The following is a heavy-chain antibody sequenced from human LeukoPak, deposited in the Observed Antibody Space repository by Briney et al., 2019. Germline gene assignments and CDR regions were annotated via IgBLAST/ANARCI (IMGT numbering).Heavy chain of an antibody. CDR2: ISAYNGNT. J-gene: IGHJ6*03. CDR3: ARLSHDSSGYYYYYYYMDV. V-gene: IGHV1-18*01. D-gene: IGHD3-22*01. Sequence: ASVKVSCKASGYTFTSYGISWVRQAPGQGLEWMGWISAYNGNTNYAQKLQGRVTTTTDTSTSTAYMELRSLRSDDTAVYYCARLSHDSSGYYYYYYYMDVWGKGTTVTVSS. CDR1: GYTFTSYG.